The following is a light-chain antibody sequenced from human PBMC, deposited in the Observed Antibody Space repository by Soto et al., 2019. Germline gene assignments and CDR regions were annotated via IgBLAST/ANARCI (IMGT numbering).Light chain of an antibody. CDR2: DAF. V-gene: IGKV3-20*01. J-gene: IGKJ1*01. CDR3: QQYGGSPWT. Sequence: EIVLTQSPGTLSLSPGEGATLSCRASQSVSNNYLAWYQQIPGQAPRLLIYDAFSRATGIPDRFSGSGSGTDFTLTISRLEPEDVAVYYCQQYGGSPWTFGQGTKVEIK. CDR1: QSVSNNY.